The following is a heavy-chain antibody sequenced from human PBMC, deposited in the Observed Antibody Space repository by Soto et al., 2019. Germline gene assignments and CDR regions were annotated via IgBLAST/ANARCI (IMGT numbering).Heavy chain of an antibody. D-gene: IGHD4-17*01. J-gene: IGHJ6*02. Sequence: SGTLTLTCTVSCVSISSYYWSWIRQPPGKGLEWIGYIYYSGSTNYNPSLKSRVTISVDTSKNQFSLKLSSVTAADTAVYYCARARGDYVIPDWYYGMDVWGQGTTVTVSS. CDR3: ARARGDYVIPDWYYGMDV. CDR2: IYYSGST. CDR1: CVSISSYY. V-gene: IGHV4-59*01.